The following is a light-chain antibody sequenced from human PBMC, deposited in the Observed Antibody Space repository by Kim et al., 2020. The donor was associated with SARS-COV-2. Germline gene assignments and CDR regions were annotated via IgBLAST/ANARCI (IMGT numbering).Light chain of an antibody. CDR3: HQSYITPFT. J-gene: IGKJ3*01. V-gene: IGKV1-39*01. CDR2: AAS. CDR1: QSISSH. Sequence: DIEMTQSPSSLSASVGDRVTITCRTTQSISSHLNWYQQKPGRAPKLLISAASTLQGGVPSRFSGSGSETDFTLTIRSLQPVDFATYVCHQSYITPFTFAPGTKGDI.